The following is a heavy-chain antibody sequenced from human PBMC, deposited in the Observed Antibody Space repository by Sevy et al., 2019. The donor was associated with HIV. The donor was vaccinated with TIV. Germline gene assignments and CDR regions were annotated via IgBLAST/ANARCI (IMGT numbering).Heavy chain of an antibody. CDR1: GFTFSSYG. V-gene: IGHV3-33*01. Sequence: GGSLRLSCAASGFTFSSYGMHWVRQAPAKGLEWVAVIRYDGSNKYYADSVKGRVTISRDNSKNTLFLQMNSLRDEDTAVYYCARGLAALPGYYYGMDVWGQGTTVTVSS. CDR2: IRYDGSNK. CDR3: ARGLAALPGYYYGMDV. J-gene: IGHJ6*02. D-gene: IGHD6-6*01.